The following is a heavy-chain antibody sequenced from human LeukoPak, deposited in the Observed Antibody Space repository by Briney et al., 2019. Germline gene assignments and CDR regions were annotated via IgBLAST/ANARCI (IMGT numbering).Heavy chain of an antibody. V-gene: IGHV3-30*03. CDR2: ISYDGSHK. CDR1: RFTFSNYG. Sequence: GRSLRLSCAASRFTFSNYGMHWVRQAPGKGLEWVAVISYDGSHKKYADSMKGRFTISRDNSKNTLYLQMNSLRPEDTAVYYCATGNLVVQEYWGQGTLVTVSS. CDR3: ATGNLVVQEY. J-gene: IGHJ4*02. D-gene: IGHD2-15*01.